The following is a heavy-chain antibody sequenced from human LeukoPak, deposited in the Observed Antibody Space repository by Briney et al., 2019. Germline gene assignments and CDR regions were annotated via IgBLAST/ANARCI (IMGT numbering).Heavy chain of an antibody. CDR3: ARGYYYDSSGYFLDF. V-gene: IGHV4-59*01. J-gene: IGHJ4*02. D-gene: IGHD3-22*01. Sequence: SETLSLTCTVSGGSISTYYWSWIRQSPGRGLEWIGYIYYSGITKYNPSLKSRVTISVDTSTNQFSLRLSTVTAADTAVYYCARGYYYDSSGYFLDFWGQGTLVTVSS. CDR2: IYYSGIT. CDR1: GGSISTYY.